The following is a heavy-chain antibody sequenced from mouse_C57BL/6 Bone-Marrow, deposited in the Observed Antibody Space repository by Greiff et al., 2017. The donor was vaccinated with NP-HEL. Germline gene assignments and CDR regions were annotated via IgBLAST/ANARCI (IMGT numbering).Heavy chain of an antibody. V-gene: IGHV5-17*01. CDR2: ISSGSSTI. J-gene: IGHJ2*01. CDR1: GFTFSDYG. D-gene: IGHD1-1*01. CDR3: ARDYYYGSSYKGNYFDY. Sequence: EVKLVESGGGLVKPGGSLKLSCAASGFTFSDYGMHWVRQAPEKGLEWVAYISSGSSTIYYADTVKGRLPISRDNAKNTLFLQMTSLRSEDTAMYYCARDYYYGSSYKGNYFDYWGQGTTLTVSS.